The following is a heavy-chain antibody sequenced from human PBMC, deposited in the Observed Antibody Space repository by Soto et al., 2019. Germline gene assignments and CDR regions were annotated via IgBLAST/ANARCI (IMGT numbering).Heavy chain of an antibody. J-gene: IGHJ6*02. CDR3: ARMGDVPYYYYGLDV. CDR2: ISGYNANT. D-gene: IGHD3-16*01. CDR1: GYSFTRYG. V-gene: IGHV1-18*01. Sequence: QVQLVQSGAGVKKPGASVMVSSKASGYSFTRYGISWARQAPGQGLEWMGWISGYNANTNYPENLQGRVTMTTDTTTSTAYMEVRNLISDDTAVYYCARMGDVPYYYYGLDVWGQGTTVTVSS.